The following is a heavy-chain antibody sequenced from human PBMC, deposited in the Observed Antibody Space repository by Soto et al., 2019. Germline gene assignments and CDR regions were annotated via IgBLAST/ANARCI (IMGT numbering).Heavy chain of an antibody. V-gene: IGHV1-8*01. J-gene: IGHJ6*02. Sequence: ASVKVSCKASGYTFTSYDIHWVRQATGQVLEGMGWMNPNSGNTGYAQKFQGRVTMTRNTSISTAYMELSSLRSEDTAVYYRASLYHYYYYLLEVWVQGTTVTVSS. CDR1: GYTFTSYD. CDR3: ASLYHYYYYLLEV. D-gene: IGHD2-15*01. CDR2: MNPNSGNT.